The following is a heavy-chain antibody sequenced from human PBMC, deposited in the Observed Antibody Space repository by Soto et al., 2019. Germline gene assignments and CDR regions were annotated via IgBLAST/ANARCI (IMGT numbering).Heavy chain of an antibody. Sequence: QVHLVQSGAEVKKPGSSVKVSCKASRGTFGNYAVSWVRQAPGQGLEWMGGIMPVFGTVNYAQRLQDRVTITADKFTNTAYMELSSLRSEDTAVYYGARVSVPGIYGEDVWGQGTTVTVSS. CDR2: IMPVFGTV. CDR1: RGTFGNYA. D-gene: IGHD3-10*01. J-gene: IGHJ6*02. V-gene: IGHV1-69*06. CDR3: ARVSVPGIYGEDV.